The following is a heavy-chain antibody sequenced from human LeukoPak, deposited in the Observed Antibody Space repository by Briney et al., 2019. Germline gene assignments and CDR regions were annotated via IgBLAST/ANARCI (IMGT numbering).Heavy chain of an antibody. CDR3: ARRFNTVGLFDY. J-gene: IGHJ4*02. V-gene: IGHV4-38-2*01. D-gene: IGHD5-12*01. CDR2: IYHSGST. CDR1: GDSISINYY. Sequence: PSETLSLTCAVSGDSISINYYWGWIRQPPGKGLEWIGSIYHSGSTYYNPSLKSRVTLSVDTSKNQFSLMLSSVTAADTAVYYCARRFNTVGLFDYWGQGSLVTVSS.